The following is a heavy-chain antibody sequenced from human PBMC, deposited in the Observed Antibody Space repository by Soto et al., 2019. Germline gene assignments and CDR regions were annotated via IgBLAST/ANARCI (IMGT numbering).Heavy chain of an antibody. D-gene: IGHD3-10*01. CDR1: VGTFSSYA. CDR3: GGYYYGSGRSPPKGYYGMDA. Sequence: SVKVSCKASVGTFSSYAISWVRQAPGQGLEWMGGIIPIFGTANYAQKFQGRVTITADKSTSTAYMELSSLRSEDTAVYYCGGYYYGSGRSPPKGYYGMDAWGQGTTVTVSS. J-gene: IGHJ6*02. CDR2: IIPIFGTA. V-gene: IGHV1-69*06.